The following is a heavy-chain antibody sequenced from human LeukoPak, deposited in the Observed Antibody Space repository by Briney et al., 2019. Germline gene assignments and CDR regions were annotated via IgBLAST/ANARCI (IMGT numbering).Heavy chain of an antibody. CDR2: IYSGGST. J-gene: IGHJ3*02. V-gene: IGHV3-66*02. D-gene: IGHD1-7*01. Sequence: GGSLRLSCAASGFTVSSNYMSWVRQAPGKGLEWVSVIYSGGSTYYADSVKGRFTISRDNSKNTLYLQMNSLRAEDTAVYYCAKDEGTVWNYKNDAFDIWGQGTMVTVSS. CDR3: AKDEGTVWNYKNDAFDI. CDR1: GFTVSSNY.